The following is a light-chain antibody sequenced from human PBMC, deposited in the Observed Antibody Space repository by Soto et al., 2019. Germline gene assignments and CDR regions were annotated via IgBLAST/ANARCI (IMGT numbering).Light chain of an antibody. J-gene: IGKJ5*01. Sequence: EIVLTQSPGTLSLSPGERATLSCMASQSVSSSYLAWYKQKHGQAPRLLIYNTSNRASGIPDRISGSGSGTDFTLTISRLEPEDFAVYYCQQYGSSPVTFGQWTRLEIK. CDR1: QSVSSSY. CDR2: NTS. V-gene: IGKV3-20*01. CDR3: QQYGSSPVT.